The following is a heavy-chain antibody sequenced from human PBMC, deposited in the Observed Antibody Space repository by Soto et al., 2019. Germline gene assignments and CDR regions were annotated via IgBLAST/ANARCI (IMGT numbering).Heavy chain of an antibody. D-gene: IGHD3-22*01. CDR1: GDSITSGHW. V-gene: IGHV4-4*02. Sequence: QVQLQESGPGLVKPSGTLSLTCAVSGDSITSGHWWSWVRQPPGKGLEWIGEIYHSGNTKYNPSLESRVTISVDKSNNQFSLNLSSVTAADTAVYYCAREAAITMIVVAETFDIWGQGTMVTVSS. CDR2: IYHSGNT. J-gene: IGHJ3*02. CDR3: AREAAITMIVVAETFDI.